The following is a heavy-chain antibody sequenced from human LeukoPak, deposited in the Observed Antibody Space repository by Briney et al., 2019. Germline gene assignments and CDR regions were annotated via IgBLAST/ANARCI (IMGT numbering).Heavy chain of an antibody. CDR3: ARVRNRKLDY. D-gene: IGHD1-14*01. CDR1: DGSISSYY. CDR2: IYYSGST. V-gene: IGHV4-59*01. J-gene: IGHJ4*02. Sequence: SETLSLTCTVSDGSISSYYWSWIRQPPGKGLEWIGYIYYSGSTNYNPSLKSRVTISVDTSKNQFSLKLSSVTAADTAVYYCARVRNRKLDYWGQGTLVTVSS.